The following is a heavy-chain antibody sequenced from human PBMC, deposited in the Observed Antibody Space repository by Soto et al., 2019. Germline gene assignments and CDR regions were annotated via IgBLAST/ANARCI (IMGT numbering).Heavy chain of an antibody. J-gene: IGHJ6*02. CDR2: IYYSGST. V-gene: IGHV4-30-4*01. D-gene: IGHD3-10*01. Sequence: PSETLSLTCTVSGGSIISGDYYWSWIRQPPGKGLEWIGYIYYSGSTYYNPSLKSRVTISVDTSKNQFSLKLSSVTAADTAVYYCASGYYYYYYGMDAWGQGTTVTVSS. CDR3: ASGYYYYYYGMDA. CDR1: GGSIISGDYY.